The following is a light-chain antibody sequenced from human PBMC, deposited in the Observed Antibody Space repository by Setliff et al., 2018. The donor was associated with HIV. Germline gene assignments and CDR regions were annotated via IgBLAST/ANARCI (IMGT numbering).Light chain of an antibody. V-gene: IGLV2-14*01. CDR3: SSYAITNTLP. CDR1: SRDVGGYNY. J-gene: IGLJ1*01. CDR2: EVR. Sequence: QSALAQPASVSGSPGQSTTISCTGTSRDVGGYNYVSWYQQHPGKAPKLIIYEVRNRPSGVSNRFSGSKSGNTASLTISGLQAEDEADYYCSSYAITNTLPFGTGTKVTVL.